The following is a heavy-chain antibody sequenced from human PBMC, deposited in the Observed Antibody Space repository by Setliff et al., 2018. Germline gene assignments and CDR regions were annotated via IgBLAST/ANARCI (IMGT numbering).Heavy chain of an antibody. CDR3: APLTRRYGSGSYPFDY. CDR2: ISAYNGNT. CDR1: GCTFTSYG. Sequence: ASVKVSCKASGCTFTSYGISWVRQAPGQGLEWMGWISAYNGNTNYAQKLQGRVTITRDTSASTAYMELSSLRSEDTAVYYCAPLTRRYGSGSYPFDYWGQGTLVTVSS. V-gene: IGHV1-18*01. D-gene: IGHD3-10*01. J-gene: IGHJ4*02.